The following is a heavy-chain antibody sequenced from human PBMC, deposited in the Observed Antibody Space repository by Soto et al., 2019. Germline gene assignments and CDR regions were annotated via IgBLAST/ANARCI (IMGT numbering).Heavy chain of an antibody. CDR2: INAGNGNT. J-gene: IGHJ4*02. CDR3: XXXXXXXXGPGDY. CDR1: GYTFTSYA. V-gene: IGHV1-3*01. Sequence: QVQLVQSGAEVKKPGASVKVSCKASGYTFTSYAMHXXXXXXXXXXEWMGWINAGNGNTKYSQKFQGRVTITRDTXXXXXXXXXXXXXXXXXXXXXXXXXXXXXXGPGDYWGQGTLVTVSS.